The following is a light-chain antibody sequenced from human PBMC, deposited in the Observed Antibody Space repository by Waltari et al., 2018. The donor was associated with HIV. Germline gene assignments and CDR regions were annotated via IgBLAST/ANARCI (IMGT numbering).Light chain of an antibody. CDR3: ATWDDSLSGVV. CDR1: SSNIGSSY. J-gene: IGLJ2*01. V-gene: IGLV1-47*01. Sequence: QSVLTQPPSASGTPGQRVAISCSGRSSNIGSSYVYWYQQLPGTTPKLLIFRNNQRPSGVPDRFSGSNSGTSASLVISGLRSEDEADYYCATWDDSLSGVVFGGGTRLTVL. CDR2: RNN.